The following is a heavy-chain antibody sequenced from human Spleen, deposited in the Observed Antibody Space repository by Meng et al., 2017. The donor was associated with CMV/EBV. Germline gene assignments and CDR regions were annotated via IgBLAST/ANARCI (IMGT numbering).Heavy chain of an antibody. CDR2: ISSGGYSD. CDR3: ARESTGAVDALDI. D-gene: IGHD6-19*01. CDR1: GFTFSSYS. V-gene: IGHV3-48*04. Sequence: GGSLRLSCAASGFTFSSYSMNWVRQAPGKGLEWVSYISSGGYSDFYADSVRGRFTMSRDNANNSLSLRMNSLRVEDTAIYYCARESTGAVDALDIWGRGTTVTVSS. J-gene: IGHJ3*02.